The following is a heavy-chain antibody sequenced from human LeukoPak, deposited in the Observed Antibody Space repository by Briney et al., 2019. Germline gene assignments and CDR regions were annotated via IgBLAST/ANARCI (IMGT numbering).Heavy chain of an antibody. Sequence: GGSLRLSCAASGFNFSYYAMTWVRRAPGKGLEWVSLISASGDSTYYADSVKGRFTISRDSSKSTLSLQMNSLRAEDTAVYFCARMIRGIHVYYYGMDVWGQGTTVTVS. D-gene: IGHD3-10*01. CDR3: ARMIRGIHVYYYGMDV. V-gene: IGHV3-23*01. J-gene: IGHJ6*02. CDR1: GFNFSYYA. CDR2: ISASGDST.